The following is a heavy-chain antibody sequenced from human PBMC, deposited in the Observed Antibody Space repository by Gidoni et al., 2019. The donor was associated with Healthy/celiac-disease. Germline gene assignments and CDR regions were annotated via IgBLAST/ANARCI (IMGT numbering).Heavy chain of an antibody. Sequence: QVQLQQWGAGLLKPSETLSLTCPAYGGSFSGYYWSWIRQPPGKGLEWIGEINHSGSTNYNPSLKSRVTISVDTSKNQFSLKLSSVTAADTAVYYCARKGRGNPYPIDYWGQGTLVTVSS. CDR3: ARKGRGNPYPIDY. V-gene: IGHV4-34*01. CDR1: GGSFSGYY. D-gene: IGHD2-15*01. CDR2: INHSGST. J-gene: IGHJ4*02.